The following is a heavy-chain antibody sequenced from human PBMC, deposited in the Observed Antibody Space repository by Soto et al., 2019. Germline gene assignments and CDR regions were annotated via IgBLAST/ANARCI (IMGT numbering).Heavy chain of an antibody. Sequence: GGSLRLSCTASGFTFSDYAMSWVRQPPGKGLEWVSGISAGGSTYYADSVKGRFTVSRANSKNTLYLQMNSLRAEDTAVYYCANVPIWCSSTSCYTEGFDYWGQGTLVTVSS. CDR2: ISAGGST. D-gene: IGHD2-2*02. J-gene: IGHJ4*02. CDR1: GFTFSDYA. CDR3: ANVPIWCSSTSCYTEGFDY. V-gene: IGHV3-23*01.